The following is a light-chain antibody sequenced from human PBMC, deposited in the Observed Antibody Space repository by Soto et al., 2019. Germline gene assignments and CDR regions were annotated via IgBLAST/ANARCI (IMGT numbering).Light chain of an antibody. Sequence: QSVLTQPPSASGTPGQMVTISCSGSTSNIGKKLVYWYQQLPGMAPRLLIYKNDQRPSGVPDRLSGANSGTSASLAISGVRSEDEDDNFDAVWDESLTANLFGSRTKLTVL. CDR1: TSNIGKKL. J-gene: IGLJ1*01. CDR2: KND. V-gene: IGLV1-47*01. CDR3: AVWDESLTANL.